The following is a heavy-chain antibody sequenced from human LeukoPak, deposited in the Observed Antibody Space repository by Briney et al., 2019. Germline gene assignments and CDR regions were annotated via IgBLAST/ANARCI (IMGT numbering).Heavy chain of an antibody. Sequence: GASVRDSSKASGYTFTGSYMHWVPQAPGQGLERMGIIKPNVGSTSYAQKYQGRVTMTRDTSTSTVYMELSSLRSEDTAVYYCAREWQQLVSEDGWLDHWGQGTLVTVSS. CDR3: AREWQQLVSEDGWLDH. J-gene: IGHJ5*02. CDR2: IKPNVGST. V-gene: IGHV1-46*01. CDR1: GYTFTGSY. D-gene: IGHD6-13*01.